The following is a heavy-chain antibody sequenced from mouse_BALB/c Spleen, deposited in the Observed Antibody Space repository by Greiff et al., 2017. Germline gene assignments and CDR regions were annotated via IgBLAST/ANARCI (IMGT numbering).Heavy chain of an antibody. CDR2: ISSGSSTI. CDR3: ARIRITTRAMDY. CDR1: GFTFSSFG. Sequence: DVKLVESGGGLVQPGGSRKLSCAASGFTFSSFGMHWVRQAPEKGLEWVAYISSGSSTIYYADTVKGRFTISRDNPKNTLFLQMTSLRSEDTAMYYCARIRITTRAMDYWGQGTSVTVSS. J-gene: IGHJ4*01. D-gene: IGHD1-2*01. V-gene: IGHV5-17*02.